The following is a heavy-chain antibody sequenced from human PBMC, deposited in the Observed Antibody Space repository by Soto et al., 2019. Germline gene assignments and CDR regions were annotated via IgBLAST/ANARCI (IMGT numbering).Heavy chain of an antibody. Sequence: QVQLVQSGAEVKKPGSSVKVSCKASRGTFSSYAISWVRQAPGQGLEWMGGIIPIFGTANYAQKFQGRVTITADESTSTAYMELSSLRYEDTDVYYCARREITTYYYYGMDVWGQGTTVTVSS. CDR3: ARREITTYYYYGMDV. CDR1: RGTFSSYA. CDR2: IIPIFGTA. D-gene: IGHD3-22*01. J-gene: IGHJ6*02. V-gene: IGHV1-69*01.